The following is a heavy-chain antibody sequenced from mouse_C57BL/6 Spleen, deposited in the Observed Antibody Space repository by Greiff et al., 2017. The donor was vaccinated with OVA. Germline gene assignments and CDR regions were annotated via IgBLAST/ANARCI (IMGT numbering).Heavy chain of an antibody. D-gene: IGHD2-3*01. V-gene: IGHV5-17*01. CDR2: ISSGSSTI. J-gene: IGHJ4*01. CDR1: GFTFSDYG. Sequence: EVQLVESGGGLVKPGGSLKLSCAASGFTFSDYGMHWVRQAPEKGLEWVAYISSGSSTIYYADTVKGRFTISRDNAKNTLFLQMTSLRSEDTAMYYCARRRDGYFYAMDYWGQGTSVTVSS. CDR3: ARRRDGYFYAMDY.